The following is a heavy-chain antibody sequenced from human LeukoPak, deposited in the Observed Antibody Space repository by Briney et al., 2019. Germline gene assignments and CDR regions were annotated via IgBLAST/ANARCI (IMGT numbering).Heavy chain of an antibody. J-gene: IGHJ4*02. CDR3: ARGPVEEKPYYFDY. CDR1: GYTFTSYD. V-gene: IGHV1-8*01. CDR2: MNPNSGNT. Sequence: ASVKISCKASGYTFTSYDINWVRQATGQGLEWMGWMNPNSGNTGYAQKFQGRVTMTRNTSISTAYMELSSLRSEDTAVCYCARGPVEEKPYYFDYWGQGTLVTVSS.